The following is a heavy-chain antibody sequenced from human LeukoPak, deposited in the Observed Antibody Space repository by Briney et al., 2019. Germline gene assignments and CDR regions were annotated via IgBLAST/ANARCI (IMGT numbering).Heavy chain of an antibody. V-gene: IGHV3-23*01. CDR2: IHATIGGA. Sequence: GGSLRLSCEASGFTFSRYAMIWVRRAPGKGLRRVSAIHATIGGAQYADSVKGRFTISRDNSKNTLYLDMNSLRAEDTAIYYCARDPNGDYIGAFEFWGRGTMVTVSS. J-gene: IGHJ3*01. CDR3: ARDPNGDYIGAFEF. CDR1: GFTFSRYA. D-gene: IGHD4-17*01.